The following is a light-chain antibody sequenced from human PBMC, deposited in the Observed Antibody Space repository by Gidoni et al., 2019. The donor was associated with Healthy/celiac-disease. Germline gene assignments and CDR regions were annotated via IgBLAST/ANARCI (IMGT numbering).Light chain of an antibody. CDR3: QQYGSSWT. CDR1: QSVSSSY. Sequence: EVVLTQSRGTLSLCPGERATLSCRASQSVSSSYLAWYQQKPGQAPRLLIYGASSRATGIPDRFSGSGSGTDFTLTISRLEPEDFAVYYCQQYGSSWTFGQGTKVEIK. J-gene: IGKJ1*01. CDR2: GAS. V-gene: IGKV3-20*01.